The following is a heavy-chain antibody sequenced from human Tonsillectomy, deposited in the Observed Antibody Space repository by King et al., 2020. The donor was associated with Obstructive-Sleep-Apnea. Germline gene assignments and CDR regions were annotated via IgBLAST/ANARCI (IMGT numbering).Heavy chain of an antibody. V-gene: IGHV1-18*01. CDR3: ATSRDPLFYYDTSGHLDY. J-gene: IGHJ4*02. CDR1: GYTFTNYG. Sequence: VQLVESGAEVKKPGASVKVSCKASGYTFTNYGISWVRQAPEQGLEWMGWISTYNDNTNYAQKLQGRVTMTTDTSTSTAYMELRSLRSDDTAVYYCATSRDPLFYYDTSGHLDYWGQGTLVTVSS. CDR2: ISTYNDNT. D-gene: IGHD3-22*01.